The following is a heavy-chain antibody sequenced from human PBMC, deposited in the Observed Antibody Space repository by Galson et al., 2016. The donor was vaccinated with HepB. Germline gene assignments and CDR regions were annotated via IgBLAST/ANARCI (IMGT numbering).Heavy chain of an antibody. Sequence: SLRLSCAASGFTFSSYAMHWVRQAPGKGLEWVAVISYDGSNKYYADSVKGRFTISREISKNTLYLQMNSLRAEDTAVYYCARAVRHTAMADGSPYYYYYYMDVWGKGTTVTVSS. D-gene: IGHD5-18*01. CDR2: ISYDGSNK. V-gene: IGHV3-30-3*01. CDR1: GFTFSSYA. CDR3: ARAVRHTAMADGSPYYYYYYMDV. J-gene: IGHJ6*03.